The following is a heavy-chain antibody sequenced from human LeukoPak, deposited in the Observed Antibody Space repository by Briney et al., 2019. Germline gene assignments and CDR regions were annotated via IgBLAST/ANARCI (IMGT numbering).Heavy chain of an antibody. CDR3: AREGTSNGFDI. Sequence: AGSLRLSCAASGFTFNTYEMNWVRHAPAKGLEWVSWTSSSGTTKYYADSVKGRFTISRDNAKNSLYLQMNSLRAEDTAVYYCAREGTSNGFDIWGQGIMVTVSS. V-gene: IGHV3-48*03. CDR2: TSSSGTTK. J-gene: IGHJ3*02. CDR1: GFTFNTYE. D-gene: IGHD1-1*01.